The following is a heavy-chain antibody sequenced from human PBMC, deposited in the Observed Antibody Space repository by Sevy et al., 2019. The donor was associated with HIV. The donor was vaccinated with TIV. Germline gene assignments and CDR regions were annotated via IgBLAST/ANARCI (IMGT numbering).Heavy chain of an antibody. CDR3: ARDPLGSFDP. CDR1: GYTLTDFS. Sequence: ASVKVSCKLSGYTLTDFSMHWVRQAPGKGLEWVATFDPEDGRTIYAQKFQGRVTMTEDTSTDTAYMELRSLRSDDTAVYYCARDPLGSFDPWGQGTLVTVSS. V-gene: IGHV1-24*01. CDR2: FDPEDGRT. J-gene: IGHJ5*02.